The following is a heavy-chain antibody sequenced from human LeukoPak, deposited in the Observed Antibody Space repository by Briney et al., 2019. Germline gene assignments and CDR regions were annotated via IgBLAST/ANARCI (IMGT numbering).Heavy chain of an antibody. CDR1: GGSISSYY. Sequence: KPSETLSLTCTVSGGSISSYYWSWIRQPPGKGLEWIGYIYYSGSTNYNPSLKSRVTISVDTSKNQFSLKLSSVTAADTAVYYCAREEVGGNSDYWGQGTLVTVSS. V-gene: IGHV4-59*12. D-gene: IGHD4-23*01. J-gene: IGHJ4*02. CDR3: AREEVGGNSDY. CDR2: IYYSGST.